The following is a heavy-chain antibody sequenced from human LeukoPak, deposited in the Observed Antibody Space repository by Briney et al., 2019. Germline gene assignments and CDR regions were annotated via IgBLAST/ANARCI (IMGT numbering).Heavy chain of an antibody. D-gene: IGHD3-10*01. CDR3: ARTMVRGVIFDY. CDR1: GGSISSGDYY. J-gene: IGHJ4*02. Sequence: SQTLSLTCTVSGGSISSGDYYWSWIRQPPGKGLEWIGYIYYSGSTYYNPSLKSRVTISVDTSKNQFSLKLSSATAADTAVYYCARTMVRGVIFDYWGQGTLVTVSS. CDR2: IYYSGST. V-gene: IGHV4-30-4*01.